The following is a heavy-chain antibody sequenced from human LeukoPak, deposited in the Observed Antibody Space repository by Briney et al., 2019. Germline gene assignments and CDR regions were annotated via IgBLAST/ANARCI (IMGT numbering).Heavy chain of an antibody. Sequence: GGSLRLSCAASGFTFSTNYMTWVRQAPGKGLEWVSFIYSDGSTYYADSVKGRFTISRDNSKNTLYLQMNSLRAEDTAVYYCAGEWRGSVDAFDIWGQGTMVTVSS. CDR3: AGEWRGSVDAFDI. J-gene: IGHJ3*02. CDR2: IYSDGST. CDR1: GFTFSTNY. D-gene: IGHD3-10*01. V-gene: IGHV3-53*01.